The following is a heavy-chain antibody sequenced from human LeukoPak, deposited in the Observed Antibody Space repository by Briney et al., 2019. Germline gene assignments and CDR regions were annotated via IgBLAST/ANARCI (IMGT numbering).Heavy chain of an antibody. V-gene: IGHV3-7*01. Sequence: PGGSLRLSCAASGFTFSSYWMSWVRQAPGKGLEWVANIKQDGSEKYYVDSVKGRFTISRDNAKNSMYLQMNSLRAEDTAVYYWARSQWPEAVWGKGTTVTISP. CDR1: GFTFSSYW. J-gene: IGHJ6*04. CDR3: ARSQWPEAV. D-gene: IGHD6-19*01. CDR2: IKQDGSEK.